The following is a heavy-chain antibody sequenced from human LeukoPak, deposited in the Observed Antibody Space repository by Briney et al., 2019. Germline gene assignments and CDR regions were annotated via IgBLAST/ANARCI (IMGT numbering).Heavy chain of an antibody. J-gene: IGHJ3*02. Sequence: GGSLRLSCAASGFTFSSYGMHWVRQAPGKGLEWVAFIRYDGSNKYYADSVKGRFTISRDNSKNTLYLQMNSLRAEDTAVYYCAKDGVTIFGVALDAFDIWGQGTMVTVAS. CDR2: IRYDGSNK. CDR3: AKDGVTIFGVALDAFDI. V-gene: IGHV3-30*02. CDR1: GFTFSSYG. D-gene: IGHD3-3*01.